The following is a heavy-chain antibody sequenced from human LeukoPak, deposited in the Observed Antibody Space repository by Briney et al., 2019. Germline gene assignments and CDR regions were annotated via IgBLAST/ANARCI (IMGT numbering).Heavy chain of an antibody. CDR1: GYTFTGYY. D-gene: IGHD6-19*01. Sequence: ASVKVSCQASGYTFTGYYIHWVLQAPGPGFECMRWINPNSGGTNYAQKCQGRVTMTRDTSISTAYMELSRLRSDDTAVYYCARDLYQWLPSTRPRDYYYYMDVWGEGTTVTVSS. CDR2: INPNSGGT. V-gene: IGHV1-2*02. CDR3: ARDLYQWLPSTRPRDYYYYMDV. J-gene: IGHJ6*03.